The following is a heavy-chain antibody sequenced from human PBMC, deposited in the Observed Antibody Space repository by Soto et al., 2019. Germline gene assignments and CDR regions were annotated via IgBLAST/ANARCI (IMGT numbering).Heavy chain of an antibody. D-gene: IGHD2-2*01. CDR1: GFTFSSYA. CDR3: AKGSGPAAIAEYFQH. V-gene: IGHV3-23*01. Sequence: GGSLRLSCAASGFTFSSYAMSWVRQAPGKGLEWVSAISGSGGSTYYADAVKGRFTISRDNSKNTLYLQMNSLRAEDTAVYYCAKGSGPAAIAEYFQHWGQGTLVTVSS. CDR2: ISGSGGST. J-gene: IGHJ1*01.